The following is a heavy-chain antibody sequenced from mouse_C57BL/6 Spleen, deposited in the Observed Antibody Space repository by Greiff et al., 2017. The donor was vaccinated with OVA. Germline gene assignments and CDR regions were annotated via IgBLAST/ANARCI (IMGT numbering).Heavy chain of an antibody. CDR3: ARSYYGYDEFAY. CDR2: INPGSGGT. D-gene: IGHD2-2*01. J-gene: IGHJ3*01. CDR1: GYAFTNYL. V-gene: IGHV1-54*01. Sequence: QVQLKESGAELVRPGTSVKVSCKASGYAFTNYLIEWVKQRPGQGLEWIGVINPGSGGTNYNEKFKGKATLTADKSSSTAYMQLSSLTSEDSAVYFCARSYYGYDEFAYWGQGTLVTVSA.